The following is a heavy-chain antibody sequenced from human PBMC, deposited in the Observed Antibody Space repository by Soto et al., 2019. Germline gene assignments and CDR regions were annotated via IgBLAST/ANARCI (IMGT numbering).Heavy chain of an antibody. V-gene: IGHV4-34*01. Sequence: PSETLSLSCAVYGGTIRGYCWSWIRKPSGKWLEWIGEINHSGSTNYNPSLKSRVTISVDTSKNQFSLKLSSVTAADTAVYYCARGGFYYCYGMDVLRQGTTVIVSS. J-gene: IGHJ6*02. CDR2: INHSGST. CDR3: ARGGFYYCYGMDV. CDR1: GGTIRGYC.